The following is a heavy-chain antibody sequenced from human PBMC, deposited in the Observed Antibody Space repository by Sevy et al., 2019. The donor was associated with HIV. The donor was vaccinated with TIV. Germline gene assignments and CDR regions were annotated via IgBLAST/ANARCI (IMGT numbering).Heavy chain of an antibody. Sequence: GGSLRLSCAASGFIFSRYGMNWVRQAPGKGLEWVASIWYDGANKYCADSVKGRCIISRDNFKNTLYLQMATLRAEDTAVYYCARDLGSGRPPTPFDHWGQGIQVTVSS. CDR3: ARDLGSGRPPTPFDH. CDR2: IWYDGANK. V-gene: IGHV3-33*01. CDR1: GFIFSRYG. J-gene: IGHJ4*02. D-gene: IGHD3-10*01.